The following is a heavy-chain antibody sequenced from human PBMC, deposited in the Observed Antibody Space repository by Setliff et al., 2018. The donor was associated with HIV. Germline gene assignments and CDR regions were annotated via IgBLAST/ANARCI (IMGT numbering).Heavy chain of an antibody. V-gene: IGHV4-38-2*01. J-gene: IGHJ5*02. CDR3: ARRLDYDDLNWFDP. Sequence: SETLSLTCAVSGYSISSGYYWGWIRQPPGKGLEWIGSIYHSGSTYYNPSLKSRVTISVDTSKNQFSLKLSSVTAADTAVYYCARRLDYDDLNWFDPWGQGTLVTVSS. CDR2: IYHSGST. D-gene: IGHD4-17*01. CDR1: GYSISSGYY.